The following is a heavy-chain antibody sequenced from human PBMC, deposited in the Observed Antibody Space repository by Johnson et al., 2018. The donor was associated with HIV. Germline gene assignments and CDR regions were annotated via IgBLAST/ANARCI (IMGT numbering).Heavy chain of an antibody. J-gene: IGHJ3*02. D-gene: IGHD5-24*01. CDR1: GFTFSNAW. V-gene: IGHV3-25*04. CDR3: AKDCGRWLQSDAFDI. Sequence: MLLVESGGGVVQPGGSLRLSCAASGFTFSNAWMNYVRQAPGNGLELVGQVNPSGDSTYLIDSGQDRFNISGDNAKNTLHLQMNSLKTEDTAVYYCAKDCGRWLQSDAFDIWGQGTMVTVSS. CDR2: VNPSGDST.